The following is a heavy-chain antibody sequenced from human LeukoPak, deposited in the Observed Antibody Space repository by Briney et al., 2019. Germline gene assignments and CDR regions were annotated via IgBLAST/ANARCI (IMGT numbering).Heavy chain of an antibody. CDR3: ANDGSGRRSFDP. CDR1: GFTFSSYA. D-gene: IGHD3-10*01. J-gene: IGHJ5*02. Sequence: GGSLRLSCAASGFTFSSYAMSWVRQAPGKGLEWVSGISGSGASTYCADSVRGRFTISRDNSKNTLHLQMNSLRAEDTAVYYCANDGSGRRSFDPWGQGTLVTVSS. V-gene: IGHV3-23*01. CDR2: ISGSGAST.